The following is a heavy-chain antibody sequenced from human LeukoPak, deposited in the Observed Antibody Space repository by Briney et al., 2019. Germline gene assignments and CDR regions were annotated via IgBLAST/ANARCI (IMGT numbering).Heavy chain of an antibody. CDR2: ISFGGSP. D-gene: IGHD2-15*01. CDR3: ARHEVVVPFFDY. Sequence: PSETLSLTCTVSGGSIINSYWSWIRQPPGKGLEWIGYISFGGSPNYSPSLKSRVTMSVGTSENQFSLKLSSVTAADTAVYYCARHEVVVPFFDYWGQGTLVTVSS. CDR1: GGSIINSY. V-gene: IGHV4-59*08. J-gene: IGHJ4*02.